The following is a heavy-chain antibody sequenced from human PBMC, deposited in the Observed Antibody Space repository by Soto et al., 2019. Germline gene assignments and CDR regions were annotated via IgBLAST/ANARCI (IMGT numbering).Heavy chain of an antibody. D-gene: IGHD3-22*01. CDR2: IWYDGSNK. Sequence: QSGGSLRLSCAASGFTFSSYGMHWVLQAPGKGLERVAVIWYDGSNKYYADSVKGRFTISRDTSKKTLYLQMNSLGATDPAVYSCARFQAAGDYYDSSGYLAHDAFDIWGQGTMVTVSS. J-gene: IGHJ3*02. V-gene: IGHV3-33*01. CDR3: ARFQAAGDYYDSSGYLAHDAFDI. CDR1: GFTFSSYG.